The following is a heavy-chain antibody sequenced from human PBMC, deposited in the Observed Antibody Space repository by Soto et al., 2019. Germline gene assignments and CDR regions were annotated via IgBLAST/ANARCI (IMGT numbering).Heavy chain of an antibody. CDR1: GFTFSSYS. Sequence: GGSLRLSCAASGFTFSSYSMNWVRQAPGKGLEWVSYISSSSSTIYYADSVKGRFTISRDNAKNSLYLQMNSLRDEDTAVYYCARTYYYDSSGYYSRPYYFDYWGQGTLVTVSA. CDR3: ARTYYYDSSGYYSRPYYFDY. CDR2: ISSSSSTI. D-gene: IGHD3-22*01. V-gene: IGHV3-48*02. J-gene: IGHJ4*02.